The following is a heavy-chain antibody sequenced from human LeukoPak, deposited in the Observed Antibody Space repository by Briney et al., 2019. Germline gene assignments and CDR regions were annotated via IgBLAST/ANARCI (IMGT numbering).Heavy chain of an antibody. D-gene: IGHD6-13*01. J-gene: IGHJ4*02. CDR1: GGSISSSNYY. CDR3: AGVPGIAAAGTLAGGFDY. CDR2: IYYSGNT. Sequence: SETLSLTCTVSGGSISSSNYYWGWIRQPPGKGLEWIGSIYYSGNTYYNPSLKSRLTISVDTSKNQFSLRLRSVTAADTAVYYCAGVPGIAAAGTLAGGFDYWGQGTLVTVSS. V-gene: IGHV4-39*07.